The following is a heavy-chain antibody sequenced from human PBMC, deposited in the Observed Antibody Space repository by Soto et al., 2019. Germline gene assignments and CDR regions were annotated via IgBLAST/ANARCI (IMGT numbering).Heavy chain of an antibody. J-gene: IGHJ5*02. CDR3: ARSYGFWALRWFDP. CDR1: GCTFSSYA. V-gene: IGHV1-69*01. Sequence: QVQLVQSGAEVKKPGSSVKVSCKASGCTFSSYAISWVRQAPGQGLEWMGGIIPIFGTANYAQKFQGRVTITADESTSTADMELSSLRAKDTAVYSCARSYGFWALRWFDPWGQGTMVTVSS. D-gene: IGHD5-18*01. CDR2: IIPIFGTA.